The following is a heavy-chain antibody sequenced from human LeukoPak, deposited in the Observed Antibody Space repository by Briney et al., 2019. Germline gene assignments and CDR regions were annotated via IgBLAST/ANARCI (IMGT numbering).Heavy chain of an antibody. J-gene: IGHJ3*02. Sequence: ASVKVSCKASGYTFTGYYMHWVRQAPGQGLEWMGWINPNSGGTNYAQKFQGRVTMTRDTSISTAYMELSRLRSDDTAVYYCARVEYSSSPPLIWGQGTMVTVSS. CDR3: ARVEYSSSPPLI. D-gene: IGHD6-6*01. CDR1: GYTFTGYY. V-gene: IGHV1-2*02. CDR2: INPNSGGT.